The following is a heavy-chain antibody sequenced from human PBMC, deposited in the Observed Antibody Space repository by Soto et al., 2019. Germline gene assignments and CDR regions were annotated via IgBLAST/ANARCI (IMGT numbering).Heavy chain of an antibody. CDR2: IIPIFGTA. V-gene: IGHV1-69*13. CDR3: AKDIAAAGTPDYYYYGMDV. Sequence: SVKVSCKASGGTFSSYAISWVRQAPGQGLEWMGGIIPIFGTANYAQKFQGRVTITADESTSTAYMELSSLRSEDTAVYYCAKDIAAAGTPDYYYYGMDVWGQGTTVTV. D-gene: IGHD6-13*01. CDR1: GGTFSSYA. J-gene: IGHJ6*02.